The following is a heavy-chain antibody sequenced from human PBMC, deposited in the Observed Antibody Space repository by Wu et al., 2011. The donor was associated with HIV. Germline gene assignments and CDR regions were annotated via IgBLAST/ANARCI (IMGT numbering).Heavy chain of an antibody. J-gene: IGHJ4*02. CDR2: IRTYNGET. CDR3: ARDPPGYPYYFDY. V-gene: IGHV1-18*01. Sequence: QVQLVQSGAEVKEAWGLSEGLLQGFWLHLHQLWYQLGATGPGQGLEWIGWIRTYNGETNYAQNLQGRVTVTTDTSTSTVYMEVRSLRSDDTAVYYCARDPPGYPYYFDYWGQGTLVTVSS. CDR1: LHLHQLW. D-gene: IGHD5-12*01.